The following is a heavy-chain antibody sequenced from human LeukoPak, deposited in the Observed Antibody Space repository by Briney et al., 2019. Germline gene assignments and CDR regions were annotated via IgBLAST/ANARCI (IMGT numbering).Heavy chain of an antibody. D-gene: IGHD3-9*01. Sequence: GGSLRLSCAVSGITVSQSDMSWVRQAPGKGLEWVSAISGTGGTTYYVDSVKGRFTVSRDNPKNTMYLQLFSLRVEDTAVYYCVKNDILKGRDHWGQGTLVTVSS. CDR2: ISGTGGTT. V-gene: IGHV3-23*01. CDR3: VKNDILKGRDH. CDR1: GITVSQSD. J-gene: IGHJ4*02.